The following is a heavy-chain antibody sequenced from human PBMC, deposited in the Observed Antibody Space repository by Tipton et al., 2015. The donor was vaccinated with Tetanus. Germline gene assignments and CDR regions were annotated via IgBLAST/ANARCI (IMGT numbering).Heavy chain of an antibody. CDR2: ISSSGSTI. CDR3: ARDGRYSGILRAFDI. J-gene: IGHJ3*02. D-gene: IGHD1-26*01. Sequence: SLRLFCAASGFTFSDYYMSWIRQAPGKGLEWVSYISSSGSTIYYADSVKGRFTISRDNAKNSLYLQMNSLRAEDTAVYYCARDGRYSGILRAFDIWGQGTMVTVSS. V-gene: IGHV3-11*01. CDR1: GFTFSDYY.